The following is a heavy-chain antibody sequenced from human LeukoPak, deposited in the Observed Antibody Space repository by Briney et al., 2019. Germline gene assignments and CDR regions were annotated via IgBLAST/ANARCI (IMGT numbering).Heavy chain of an antibody. Sequence: PSETLSLTCTVSGGSISSYYWSWIRQPAGEGLEWIGRIYTSGSTNYNPSLKSRVTMSVDTSKNQFSLKLSSVTAADTAVYYCARGRDGYNYEYYFDYWGQGTLVTVSS. V-gene: IGHV4-4*07. D-gene: IGHD5-24*01. CDR1: GGSISSYY. CDR2: IYTSGST. CDR3: ARGRDGYNYEYYFDY. J-gene: IGHJ4*02.